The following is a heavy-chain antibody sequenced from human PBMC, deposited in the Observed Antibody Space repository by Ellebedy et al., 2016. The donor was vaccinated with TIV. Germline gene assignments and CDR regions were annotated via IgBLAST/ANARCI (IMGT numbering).Heavy chain of an antibody. J-gene: IGHJ3*02. CDR2: IIPIFGTA. CDR3: ASLYSGSYGYAFDI. Sequence: SVKVSXKASGGTFSSYAISWVRQAPGQGLEWMGGIIPIFGTANYAQKFQGRVTITADESTSTAYMELSSLRSEDTAVYYCASLYSGSYGYAFDIWGQGTMVTVSS. D-gene: IGHD1-26*01. V-gene: IGHV1-69*13. CDR1: GGTFSSYA.